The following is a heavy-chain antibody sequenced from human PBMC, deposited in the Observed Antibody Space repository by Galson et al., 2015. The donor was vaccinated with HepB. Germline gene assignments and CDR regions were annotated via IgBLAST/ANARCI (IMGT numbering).Heavy chain of an antibody. D-gene: IGHD6-13*01. CDR1: GFTFSSYA. J-gene: IGHJ5*02. CDR2: ISYDGSNK. CDR3: AREGIAAAGMRRFDP. Sequence: SLRLSCAGSGFTFSSYAMHWVRQAPGKGLEWVAVISYDGSNKYYADSVKGRFTISRDNSKNTLYLQMNSLRAEDTAVYYCAREGIAAAGMRRFDPWGQGTLVTVSS. V-gene: IGHV3-30-3*01.